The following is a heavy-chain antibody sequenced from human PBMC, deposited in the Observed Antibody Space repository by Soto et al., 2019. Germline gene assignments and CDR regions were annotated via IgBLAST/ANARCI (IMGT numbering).Heavy chain of an antibody. Sequence: KQSQTLSLTCAISGDSVSSNSAAWNWIRQSPSRGLEWLGRTYYRSKWYNDYAVSVKSRITINPDTSKNQFSLQLNSVTPEDTAVYYCARAFYYYGSGTSLFDYWGQGTLVTVSS. CDR1: GDSVSSNSAA. J-gene: IGHJ4*02. V-gene: IGHV6-1*01. D-gene: IGHD3-10*01. CDR2: TYYRSKWYN. CDR3: ARAFYYYGSGTSLFDY.